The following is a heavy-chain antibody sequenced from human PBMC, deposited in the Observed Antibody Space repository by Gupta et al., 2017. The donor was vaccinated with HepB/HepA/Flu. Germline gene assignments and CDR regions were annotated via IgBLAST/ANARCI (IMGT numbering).Heavy chain of an antibody. J-gene: IGHJ4*02. CDR2: INHSGST. CDR3: ARGHPGRDSSSPFDY. CDR1: GGSFSGYY. V-gene: IGHV4-34*01. D-gene: IGHD6-13*01. Sequence: QVQLQQWGAGLLKPSETLSLTCAVYGGSFSGYYWSWIRQPPGKGLEWIGEINHSGSTNYNPSLKSRVTISVDTSKNQFSLKLSSVTAADTAVYYCARGHPGRDSSSPFDYWGQGTLVTVSS.